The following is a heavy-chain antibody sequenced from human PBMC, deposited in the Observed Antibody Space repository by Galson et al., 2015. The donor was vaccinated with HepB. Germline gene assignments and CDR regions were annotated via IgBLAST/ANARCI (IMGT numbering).Heavy chain of an antibody. D-gene: IGHD2-2*01. CDR3: ARCELTDIVVVPAAMPGLGMDV. V-gene: IGHV4-59*08. CDR1: GGSISSYY. CDR2: IYYSGST. J-gene: IGHJ6*02. Sequence: SETLSLTCTVSGGSISSYYWSWIRQPPGKGLEWIGYIYYSGSTNYNPSLKSRVTISVDTSKNQFSLKLSSVTAADTAVYYCARCELTDIVVVPAAMPGLGMDVWGQGTTVTVSS.